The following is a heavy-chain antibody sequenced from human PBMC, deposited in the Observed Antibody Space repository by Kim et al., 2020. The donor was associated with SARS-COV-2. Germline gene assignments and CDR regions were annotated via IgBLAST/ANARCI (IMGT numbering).Heavy chain of an antibody. V-gene: IGHV1-18*01. D-gene: IGHD2-2*01. CDR3: ARVVPPAAGSFDI. Sequence: KYAPKVQGRVTRTADTSTTTAYMELGSLGLDDTAIYFCARVVPPAAGSFDIWGQGTLVTVSS. J-gene: IGHJ3*02.